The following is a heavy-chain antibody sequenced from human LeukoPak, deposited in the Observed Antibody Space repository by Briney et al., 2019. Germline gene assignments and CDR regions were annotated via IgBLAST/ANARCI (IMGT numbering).Heavy chain of an antibody. D-gene: IGHD5-12*01. Sequence: GRSLGLSCAASGFTFSSYGIHWVRQAPGKGLEWVAVIWYDGSNKYYTDSVKGRFTISRDNSKNTLYLQMNSLRAEDTAVYYCARGTYIVATNYAFDIWGQGTMVTVSS. V-gene: IGHV3-33*01. CDR3: ARGTYIVATNYAFDI. J-gene: IGHJ3*02. CDR2: IWYDGSNK. CDR1: GFTFSSYG.